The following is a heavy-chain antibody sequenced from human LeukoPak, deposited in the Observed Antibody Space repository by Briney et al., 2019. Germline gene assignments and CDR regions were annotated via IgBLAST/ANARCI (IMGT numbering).Heavy chain of an antibody. V-gene: IGHV3-30-3*01. CDR2: ISYDGSNK. CDR1: GFTSSSYA. D-gene: IGHD6-13*01. Sequence: GGSLRLSCAASGFTSSSYAMHWVRQAPGKELEWVAVISYDGSNKYYADSVKGRFTISRDNSKNTLYLQMNSLRAEDTAVYYCAKGSSTYSITSYWYFDLWGRGTLVTVSS. CDR3: AKGSSTYSITSYWYFDL. J-gene: IGHJ2*01.